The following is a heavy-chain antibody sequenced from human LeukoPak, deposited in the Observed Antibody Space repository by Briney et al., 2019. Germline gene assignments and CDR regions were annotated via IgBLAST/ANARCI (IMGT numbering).Heavy chain of an antibody. CDR3: ARDNYGSGSTTEPGGSYYYYGMGV. CDR1: GFTFSSYS. V-gene: IGHV3-21*01. CDR2: ISSSSSYI. Sequence: GGSLRLSCAASGFTFSSYSMNWVRQAPGKGLEWVSSISSSSSYIYYADSVKGRFTISRDNAKNSLYLQMNSLRAEDTAVYYCARDNYGSGSTTEPGGSYYYYGMGVWGKGTTVTVSS. D-gene: IGHD3-10*01. J-gene: IGHJ6*04.